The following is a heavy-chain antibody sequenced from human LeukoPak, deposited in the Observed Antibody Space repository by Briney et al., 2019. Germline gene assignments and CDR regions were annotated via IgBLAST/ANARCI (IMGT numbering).Heavy chain of an antibody. D-gene: IGHD2-2*01. CDR1: GGTFSSYA. J-gene: IGHJ6*02. Sequence: EASVKVSCKASGGTFSSYAISWVRQAPGQGLEWMGRIIPILGIANYAQKFQGRVTITADKSTSTAYMEPSSLRSEDTAVYYCARVLPRDIVVVPAATYYYYGMDVWGQGTTVTVSS. V-gene: IGHV1-69*04. CDR3: ARVLPRDIVVVPAATYYYYGMDV. CDR2: IIPILGIA.